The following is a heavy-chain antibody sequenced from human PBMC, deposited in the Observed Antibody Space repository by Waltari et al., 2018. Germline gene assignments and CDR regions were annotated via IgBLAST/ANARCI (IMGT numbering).Heavy chain of an antibody. CDR1: GGTFSSYD. V-gene: IGHV1-69*05. CDR2: IIPIFGTA. Sequence: QVQLVQSGAEVKKPGSSVKVSCKASGGTFSSYDISWVRQAPGQGLEWMGGIIPIFGTANYAQKFQGRVTITTDESTSTAYMELSSLRSEDTAVYYCARDRRVGASGQLDYWGQGTLVTVSS. J-gene: IGHJ4*02. CDR3: ARDRRVGASGQLDY. D-gene: IGHD1-26*01.